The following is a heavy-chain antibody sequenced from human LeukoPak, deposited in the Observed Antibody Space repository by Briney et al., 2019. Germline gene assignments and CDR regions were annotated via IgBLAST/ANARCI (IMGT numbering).Heavy chain of an antibody. CDR3: ARDPSYHGGYFDY. CDR2: IYYSGST. J-gene: IGHJ4*02. CDR1: GGSISSSSYY. D-gene: IGHD2-2*01. V-gene: IGHV4-39*07. Sequence: PSETLSLTCTVSGGSISSSSYYWGWIRQPPGKGLEWIGSIYYSGSTYYNPSLKSRVTISVDTSKNQFSLELSSVTAADTAVYYCARDPSYHGGYFDYWGQGTLVTVSS.